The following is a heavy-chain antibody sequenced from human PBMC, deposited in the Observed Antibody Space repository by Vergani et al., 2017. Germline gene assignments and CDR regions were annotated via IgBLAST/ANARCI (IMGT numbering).Heavy chain of an antibody. Sequence: QVQLVQSGAEVKKPGASVKVSCKASGYTFTSYYMHWLRQAPGQAFEWMGILNPTTGHTTSAQKFMGRVDMTRDPSTDTSTRTVQMTLSNLRSEDTAVYYCARSIGYCAGATCRAYYFDHWGQGTPVTVSS. CDR1: GYTFTSYY. CDR2: LNPTTGHT. V-gene: IGHV1-46*01. CDR3: ARSIGYCAGATCRAYYFDH. J-gene: IGHJ5*02. D-gene: IGHD2-21*01.